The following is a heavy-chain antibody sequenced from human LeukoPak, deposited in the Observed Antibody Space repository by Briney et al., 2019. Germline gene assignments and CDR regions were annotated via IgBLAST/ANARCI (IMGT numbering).Heavy chain of an antibody. CDR2: INTDGSSA. CDR3: ARGVTVTTDF. CDR1: GFTFSTYW. Sequence: GGSLRLSCAASGFTFSTYWMHWVRQAPGKGLAWVSHINTDGSSATYADSVKGRFTISRDNSKNTVYLQMNSLRGEDTAIYYCARGVTVTTDFWGQGTLVTVSS. D-gene: IGHD4-17*01. V-gene: IGHV3-74*01. J-gene: IGHJ4*02.